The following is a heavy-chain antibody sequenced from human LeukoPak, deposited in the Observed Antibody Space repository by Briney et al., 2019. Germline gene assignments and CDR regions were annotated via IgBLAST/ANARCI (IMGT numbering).Heavy chain of an antibody. D-gene: IGHD4-23*01. CDR1: GFTFRSHA. J-gene: IGHJ3*02. Sequence: GGSLRLSCVGSGFTFRSHAMSWVRQAPEKGLEFVSGIYENGGTTYYADSVKGRFSISRDNSKNTLYLQMNSLRAEDTAVYYCAKPTTVITADAFDIWGQGTMVTVSS. V-gene: IGHV3-23*01. CDR3: AKPTTVITADAFDI. CDR2: IYENGGTT.